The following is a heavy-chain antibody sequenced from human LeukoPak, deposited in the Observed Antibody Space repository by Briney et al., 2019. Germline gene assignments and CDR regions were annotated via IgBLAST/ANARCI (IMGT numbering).Heavy chain of an antibody. J-gene: IGHJ5*02. CDR2: ISYDGSNK. D-gene: IGHD2-2*01. CDR1: GFTSSSYA. Sequence: PGGSLRLSCAASGFTSSSYAMHWVRQAPGKGLEWVAVISYDGSNKYYADSVKGRFTISRDNSKNTLYLQMNSLRAEDTAVYYCARGLQDILVVPAANLPRGGVSWFDPWGQGTLVTVSS. V-gene: IGHV3-30*04. CDR3: ARGLQDILVVPAANLPRGGVSWFDP.